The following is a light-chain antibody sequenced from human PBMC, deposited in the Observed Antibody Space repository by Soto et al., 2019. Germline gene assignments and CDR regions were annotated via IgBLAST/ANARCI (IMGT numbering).Light chain of an antibody. CDR1: QSVSSSY. Sequence: EIVLTQSPGTLSLSPGERATLSCRASQSVSSSYLAWYQQKPGQAPRLLIYGASSRATGIPHRFSGSGSGTEFTLTISRLEPEDFAVYYCQQYGSSRGLTFGGGTKVEIK. CDR3: QQYGSSRGLT. J-gene: IGKJ4*01. V-gene: IGKV3-20*01. CDR2: GAS.